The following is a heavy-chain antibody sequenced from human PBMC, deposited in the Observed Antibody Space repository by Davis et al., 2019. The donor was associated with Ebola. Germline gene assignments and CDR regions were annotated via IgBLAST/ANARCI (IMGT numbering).Heavy chain of an antibody. CDR1: GGTLSSYA. D-gene: IGHD1-26*01. Sequence: AASVKVSCKASGGTLSSYAFIWGRQAPGQGLEWMGGIIPFFGTTNYAQKFQGRVTITADESTSTAYMELSSLSSEDTAVYYCAREEGGSSRNWGQGTLVTVSS. J-gene: IGHJ1*01. V-gene: IGHV1-69*13. CDR3: AREEGGSSRN. CDR2: IIPFFGTT.